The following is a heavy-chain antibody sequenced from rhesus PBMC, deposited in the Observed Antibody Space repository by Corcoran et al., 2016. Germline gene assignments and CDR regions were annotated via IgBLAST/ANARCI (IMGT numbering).Heavy chain of an antibody. CDR1: GGSISDDYY. CDR3: ARVAGVIINWYFDL. V-gene: IGHV4-106*01. D-gene: IGHD3-34*01. CDR2: IYGSGGGT. J-gene: IGHJ2*01. Sequence: QVQLQESGPGLVKPSETLSLTCAVSGGSISDDYYWSWIRQPPGKGLEWIGYIYGSGGGTNYNPSLKNRVTISIDTSKNQFSLKLSSVTAAYTAVYYCARVAGVIINWYFDLWGPGTPITISS.